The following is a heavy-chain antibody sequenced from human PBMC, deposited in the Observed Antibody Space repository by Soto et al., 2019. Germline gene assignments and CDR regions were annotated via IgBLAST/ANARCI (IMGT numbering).Heavy chain of an antibody. V-gene: IGHV3-11*01. J-gene: IGHJ6*03. Sequence: QVQLVESGGGLVKPGGSLRLSCAASGFTFSDYYMSWIRQAQGKGLEWVSYISSSGSTIYYADSVKGRFTISRDNAKNSLYLQMNSLRAEDTAVYYCARARCDYDILTGYPPYYYYYYMDVWGKGTTVTVSS. CDR3: ARARCDYDILTGYPPYYYYYYMDV. D-gene: IGHD3-9*01. CDR1: GFTFSDYY. CDR2: ISSSGSTI.